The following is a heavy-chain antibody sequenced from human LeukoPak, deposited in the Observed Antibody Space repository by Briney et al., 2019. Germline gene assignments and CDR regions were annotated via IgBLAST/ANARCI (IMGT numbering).Heavy chain of an antibody. CDR1: GYSFTSYG. CDR2: ISAYNGNT. CDR3: ARDHGSGWYVVYYFDY. V-gene: IGHV1-18*01. Sequence: ASVKVSCKASGYSFTSYGISWVRQAPGQGLEWMGWISAYNGNTNYAQKLQGRVTMTTDTSTSTAYMELRSLRSDDTAVYYCARDHGSGWYVVYYFDYWGQGTLVTVSS. J-gene: IGHJ4*02. D-gene: IGHD6-19*01.